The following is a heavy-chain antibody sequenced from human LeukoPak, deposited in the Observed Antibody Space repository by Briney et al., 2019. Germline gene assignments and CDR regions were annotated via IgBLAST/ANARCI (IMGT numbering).Heavy chain of an antibody. CDR3: ARGRGTYYYDSSGYYYVHYFDY. CDR2: INHSGST. D-gene: IGHD3-22*01. V-gene: IGHV4-34*01. Sequence: SETLSLTCAVYGGSFSGYYWSWIRQPPGKGLEWIGEINHSGSTNYNPSLKSRVTISVDTSKNQLSLKLSSVTAADTAVYCCARGRGTYYYDSSGYYYVHYFDYWGQGTLVTVSS. CDR1: GGSFSGYY. J-gene: IGHJ4*02.